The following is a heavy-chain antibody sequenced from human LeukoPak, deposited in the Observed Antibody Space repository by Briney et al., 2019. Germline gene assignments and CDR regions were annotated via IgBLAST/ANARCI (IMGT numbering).Heavy chain of an antibody. CDR3: ARSMVRGVTLYYYYGMDV. Sequence: GESLRISCKGSGYSFTSYWISWVRQMPGKGLEWMGRIDPSDSYTNYSPSFQGHVTISADKSISTAYLQWSSLKASDTAMYYCARSMVRGVTLYYYYGMDVWGKGTTVTVSS. J-gene: IGHJ6*04. CDR2: IDPSDSYT. D-gene: IGHD3-10*01. CDR1: GYSFTSYW. V-gene: IGHV5-10-1*01.